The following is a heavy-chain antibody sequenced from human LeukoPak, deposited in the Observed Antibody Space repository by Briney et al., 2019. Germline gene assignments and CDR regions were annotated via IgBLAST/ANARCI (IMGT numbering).Heavy chain of an antibody. CDR3: ARGGIVEMRYFDY. V-gene: IGHV1-2*02. Sequence: ASVKVSCKASEYTFTDFYIHWVRQAPGQGLEWMGWSNPANGGRNYAQKFQDRVTMTRDTSTTTAYMELRGLRSDDTAVYYCARGGIVEMRYFDYWGQGTLVTVSS. D-gene: IGHD5-24*01. J-gene: IGHJ4*02. CDR2: SNPANGGR. CDR1: EYTFTDFY.